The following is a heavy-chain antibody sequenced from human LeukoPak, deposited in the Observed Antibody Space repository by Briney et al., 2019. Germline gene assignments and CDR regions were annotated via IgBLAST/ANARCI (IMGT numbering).Heavy chain of an antibody. CDR3: ARAVTVDYYDSSGYYDY. Sequence: SETLSLTCTVSGGSISSSTYSWAWIRQPPGKGLEWIGTIYYTGSSYYNPSLKSRVTIAADTSKNQFSLRLSSVTAADTAVYYCARAVTVDYYDSSGYYDYWGQGTLVTVSS. V-gene: IGHV4-39*07. CDR1: GGSISSSTYS. CDR2: IYYTGSS. D-gene: IGHD3-22*01. J-gene: IGHJ4*02.